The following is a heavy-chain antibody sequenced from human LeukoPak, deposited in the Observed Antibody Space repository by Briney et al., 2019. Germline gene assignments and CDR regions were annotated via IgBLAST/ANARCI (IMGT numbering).Heavy chain of an antibody. CDR2: ISSSGSTI. CDR3: AKDRVPDSRWDIDY. V-gene: IGHV3-48*03. J-gene: IGHJ4*02. Sequence: GGSLRLSCAASGCTFSSYEMNWVRQAPGKGLEWVSYISSSGSTIYYADSVKGRFTISRYNAKNSLYLQMNSLRAEDTAVYYCAKDRVPDSRWDIDYWGQGTLVTVSS. D-gene: IGHD1-14*01. CDR1: GCTFSSYE.